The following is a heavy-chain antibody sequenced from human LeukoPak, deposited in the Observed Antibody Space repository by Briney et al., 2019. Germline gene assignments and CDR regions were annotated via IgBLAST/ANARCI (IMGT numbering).Heavy chain of an antibody. CDR1: GYTFTSYG. D-gene: IGHD5-24*01. V-gene: IGHV1-18*01. J-gene: IGHJ4*02. Sequence: ASVKVSCKASGYTFTSYGISWVRQAPGQGLEWMGWISAYNGNTNYAQKLQGRVTMTTDTSTSTAYMELSSLRSEDTAVYYCARSNSVWRGGYNQFDYWGQGTLVTVSS. CDR3: ARSNSVWRGGYNQFDY. CDR2: ISAYNGNT.